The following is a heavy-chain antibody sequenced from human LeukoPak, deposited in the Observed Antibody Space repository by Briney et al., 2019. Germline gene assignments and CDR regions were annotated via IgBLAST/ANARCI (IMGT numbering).Heavy chain of an antibody. CDR3: ASSVYCPTFDY. Sequence: SETLSLTCTVSGGSISSYYWSWIRQPPGEGLEWIGYIYTSGSTNYNPSLKSRVTISVDTSKNQFSLKLSSVTAADTAVYYCASSVYCPTFDYWGQGTLVTVSS. J-gene: IGHJ4*02. V-gene: IGHV4-4*09. D-gene: IGHD1-1*01. CDR2: IYTSGST. CDR1: GGSISSYY.